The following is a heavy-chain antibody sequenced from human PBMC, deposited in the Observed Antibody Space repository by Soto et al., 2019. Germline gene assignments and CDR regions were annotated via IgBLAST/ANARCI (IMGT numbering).Heavy chain of an antibody. V-gene: IGHV4-59*01. CDR2: IDNSGNT. CDR1: RASISSYF. D-gene: IGHD2-2*01. Sequence: QVQLQESGPGLVKPSETLSLTCTVSRASISSYFWSWIRQPPGKGLEWIGYIDNSGNTNYNPSLKTRILLSPDTSKNQFSLKVSSVTAADTAVYYCARTIVVLEAATTPPYGMDVWGQGSTVTVSS. CDR3: ARTIVVLEAATTPPYGMDV. J-gene: IGHJ6*02.